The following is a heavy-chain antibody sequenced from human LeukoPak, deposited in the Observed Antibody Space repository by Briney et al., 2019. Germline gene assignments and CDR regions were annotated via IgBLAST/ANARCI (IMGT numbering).Heavy chain of an antibody. CDR2: VSPPGGGT. J-gene: IGHJ4*02. CDR1: GFTFSSYE. D-gene: IGHD5-18*01. V-gene: IGHV3-23*01. Sequence: GGSLRLSCAASGFTFSSYEMNWVRQAPGKGLEWLSGVSPPGGGTYYADSVKGRFTISRDNSKNTLYLQMNSLRAEDTAVYYCAKNRGWLTHYFDYWGQGTLVTVSS. CDR3: AKNRGWLTHYFDY.